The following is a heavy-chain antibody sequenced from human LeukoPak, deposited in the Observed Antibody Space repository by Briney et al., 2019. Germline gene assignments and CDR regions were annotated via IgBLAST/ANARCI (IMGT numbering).Heavy chain of an antibody. D-gene: IGHD3-22*01. CDR1: GFTFSSYS. CDR2: ISSSSSYI. V-gene: IGHV3-21*04. Sequence: GGSLRLSCAASGFTFSSYSMNWVRQAPGKGLEWVSSISSSSSYIYYADSVKGRFTISRDNSKNTLYLQMNSLRAEDTAVYYCAKGVSSGYPDAFDIWGQGTMVTVSS. CDR3: AKGVSSGYPDAFDI. J-gene: IGHJ3*02.